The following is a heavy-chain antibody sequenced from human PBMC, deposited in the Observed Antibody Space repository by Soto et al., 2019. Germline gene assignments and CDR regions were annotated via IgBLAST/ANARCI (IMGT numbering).Heavy chain of an antibody. V-gene: IGHV3-49*03. Sequence: GGSLRLSCTASGFTFGDSGMSWYRQAPGKGLEWVGYIRSATDGGTTELAASVKGRFIISRDDSKSIAYLQMNTLKTEDTAVYYCCRDLPPYKYVKSSDYWGPGTLLTVSS. CDR1: GFTFGDSG. J-gene: IGHJ4*02. CDR3: CRDLPPYKYVKSSDY. D-gene: IGHD3-10*02. CDR2: IRSATDGGTT.